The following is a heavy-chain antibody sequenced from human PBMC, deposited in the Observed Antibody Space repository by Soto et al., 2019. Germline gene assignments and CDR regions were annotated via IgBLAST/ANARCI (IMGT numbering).Heavy chain of an antibody. V-gene: IGHV3-48*02. Sequence: GGSLRLSCVASGFSFRSYSMNWVRQAPGKGPEWVAYVSGSGNTQYYADSVKGRFTISRDNAMQSLYLQLNSLRDEDTVVYYCARDPKSGNQKLYFDYWGQGALVTVSS. CDR2: VSGSGNTQ. J-gene: IGHJ4*02. CDR3: ARDPKSGNQKLYFDY. CDR1: GFSFRSYS. D-gene: IGHD1-26*01.